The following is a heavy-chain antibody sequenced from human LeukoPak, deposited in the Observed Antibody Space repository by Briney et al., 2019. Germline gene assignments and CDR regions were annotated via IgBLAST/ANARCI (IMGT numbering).Heavy chain of an antibody. J-gene: IGHJ4*02. CDR3: ARIGHEDYYFDY. V-gene: IGHV4-59*01. Sequence: PSGTLSLTCTVSGGSISSYYSSWIRQPPGKGLEWIGYIYYSGSTNYNPSLKGRVTISVDTSKNQFSLKLSSVTAADTAVYYCARIGHEDYYFDYWGQGTLVTVSS. CDR1: GGSISSYY. CDR2: IYYSGST.